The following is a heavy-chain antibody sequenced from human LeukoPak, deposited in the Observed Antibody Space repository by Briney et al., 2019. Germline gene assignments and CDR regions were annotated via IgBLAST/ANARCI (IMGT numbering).Heavy chain of an antibody. CDR1: GFTFSSYS. V-gene: IGHV3-21*01. CDR3: ARDYYDILTGYALWGDY. D-gene: IGHD3-9*01. Sequence: GGSLRLSCAASGFTFSSYSMNWVRQAPGKGLEWVSSISSSSSYIYYADSVKGRFTISRDNAKNSLYLQMNSLRAEDTAVYYCARDYYDILTGYALWGDYWGQGTLVTVSS. J-gene: IGHJ4*02. CDR2: ISSSSSYI.